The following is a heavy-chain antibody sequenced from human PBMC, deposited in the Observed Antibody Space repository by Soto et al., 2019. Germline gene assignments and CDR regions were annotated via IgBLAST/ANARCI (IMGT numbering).Heavy chain of an antibody. CDR1: GFMFSTYL. CDR3: VGALTYEVPYYYYGMDV. CDR2: IRQGGNEK. D-gene: IGHD3-16*01. V-gene: IGHV3-7*01. Sequence: GGSLRLSCTASGFMFSTYLMSWVRQAPGKGLEWVANIRQGGNEKFYVDSVKGRFTISRDNAKKSLYLQMNSLRAEDTAVYYCVGALTYEVPYYYYGMDVWGQGTMVTGSS. J-gene: IGHJ6*02.